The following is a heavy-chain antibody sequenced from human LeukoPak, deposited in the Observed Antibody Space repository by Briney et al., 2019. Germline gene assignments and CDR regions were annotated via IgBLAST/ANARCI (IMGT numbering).Heavy chain of an antibody. V-gene: IGHV1-18*04. CDR3: ARERYCSSTSCSWDFQH. J-gene: IGHJ1*01. D-gene: IGHD2-2*01. CDR2: ISAYNGNT. CDR1: GYTFTGYY. Sequence: GASVKVSCKASGYTFTGYYMHWVRQAPGQGLEWMGWISAYNGNTNYAQKLQGRVTMTTDTSTSTAYMELRSLRSDDTAVYYCARERYCSSTSCSWDFQHWGQGTLVTVSS.